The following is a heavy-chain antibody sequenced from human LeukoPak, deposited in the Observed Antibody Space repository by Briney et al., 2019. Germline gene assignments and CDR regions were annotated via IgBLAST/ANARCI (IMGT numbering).Heavy chain of an antibody. Sequence: PGGSLTLSCAASGFTFSNAWMSWVRQAPGKGLEWVGRIKSKTDGGTTDYAAPVKGRFTMSRDDSKNTLYLQMNSLKTEDTAVYYCTTDEYCSGGSCYWFDPWGQGTLVTVSS. CDR2: IKSKTDGGTT. D-gene: IGHD2-15*01. CDR3: TTDEYCSGGSCYWFDP. J-gene: IGHJ5*02. CDR1: GFTFSNAW. V-gene: IGHV3-15*01.